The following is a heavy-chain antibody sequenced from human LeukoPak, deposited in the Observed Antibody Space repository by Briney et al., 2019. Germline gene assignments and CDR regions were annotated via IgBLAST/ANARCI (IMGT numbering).Heavy chain of an antibody. CDR1: GYTFTSYD. CDR2: MNPNSGNT. D-gene: IGHD3-16*01. Sequence: GASVKVSCKASGYTFTSYDINWVRQATGQGLEWMGWMNPNSGNTGYAQKFQGRVTMTRNTSISTAYMELSSLRSEDTAVYYCASQVGQTGDGQNSASFDYWGQGTLVTVSS. CDR3: ASQVGQTGDGQNSASFDY. J-gene: IGHJ4*02. V-gene: IGHV1-8*01.